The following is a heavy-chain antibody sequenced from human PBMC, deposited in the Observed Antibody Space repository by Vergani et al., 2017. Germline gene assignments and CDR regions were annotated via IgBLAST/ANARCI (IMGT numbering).Heavy chain of an antibody. D-gene: IGHD6-19*01. Sequence: QVQLQESGPGLVKPSETLSLTCTVSGGSISSYYWSWIRQPPGKGLEWIGYIYYSGSTNYNPSLKSRVTISVDTSKNQFSLKLSSVTAEDTAVYYCAKGIPVSVAGPFDYWGQGTLVTVSS. V-gene: IGHV4-59*01. CDR1: GGSISSYY. CDR2: IYYSGST. CDR3: AKGIPVSVAGPFDY. J-gene: IGHJ4*02.